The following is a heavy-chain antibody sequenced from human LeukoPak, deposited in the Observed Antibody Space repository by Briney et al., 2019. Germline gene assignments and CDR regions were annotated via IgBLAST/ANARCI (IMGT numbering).Heavy chain of an antibody. V-gene: IGHV3-23*01. CDR2: ISSSGGNT. J-gene: IGHJ4*02. CDR1: GYTFSSYA. D-gene: IGHD2-21*02. CDR3: AKRDRPCSGDCSAPYYFDY. Sequence: GGSLRLSCAASGYTFSSYAMSWVRQASGKGLEWVSSISSSGGNTYYADSVKGRFTISRDNSKNTLHLQMSSLRAEDTAVYYCAKRDRPCSGDCSAPYYFDYWGQGTLVTVSS.